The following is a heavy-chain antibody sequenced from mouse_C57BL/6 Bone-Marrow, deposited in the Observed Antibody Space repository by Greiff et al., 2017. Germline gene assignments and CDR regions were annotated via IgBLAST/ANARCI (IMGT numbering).Heavy chain of an antibody. D-gene: IGHD1-1*01. CDR2: IYPRDGST. Sequence: VKLQESGPELVKPGASVKLSCKASGYTFTSYDIHWVKQRPGQGLEWIGWIYPRDGSTKYNEKFKGKATLTVDTSSSTAYMELNSLTSEDSAVYFCARDYGSSYCYFDVWGTGTTVTVTS. CDR3: ARDYGSSYCYFDV. V-gene: IGHV1-85*01. CDR1: GYTFTSYD. J-gene: IGHJ1*03.